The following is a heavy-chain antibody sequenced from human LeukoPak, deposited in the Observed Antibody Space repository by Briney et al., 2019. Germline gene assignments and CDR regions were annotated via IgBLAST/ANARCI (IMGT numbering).Heavy chain of an antibody. D-gene: IGHD2-15*01. J-gene: IGHJ3*01. CDR2: IFWDDAK. CDR1: GFSLGPCGVG. CDR3: AHTGDIVVVLGDDQEAFEV. Sequence: SGPTLLHPTLTLTLHCTFSGFSLGPCGVGAGWIRQHRGKALECLVRIFWDDAKHYLPSLNIRLTITKDTSKKQAVLTMTNMGPVDTGTYYCAHTGDIVVVLGDDQEAFEVCGAGTLVTVSS. V-gene: IGHV2-5*02.